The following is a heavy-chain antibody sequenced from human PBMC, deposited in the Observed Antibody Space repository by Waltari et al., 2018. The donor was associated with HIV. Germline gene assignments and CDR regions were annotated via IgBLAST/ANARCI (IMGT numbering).Heavy chain of an antibody. J-gene: IGHJ5*02. V-gene: IGHV3-53*01. D-gene: IGHD3-10*01. Sequence: ESGGRLIQPGGSLGLSCVASILTISDRPVTWVRQAPGGPLEWVGVIYPDDTTHYAGSVRGRFSISRVRSRTSVLLLMNGLFADDTATYYCAAGVRYYDPWGQGTRVTVSS. CDR2: IYPDDTT. CDR3: AAGVRYYDP. CDR1: ILTISDRP.